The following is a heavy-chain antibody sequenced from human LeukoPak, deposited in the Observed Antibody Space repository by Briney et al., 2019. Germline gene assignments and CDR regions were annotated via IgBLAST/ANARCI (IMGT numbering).Heavy chain of an antibody. D-gene: IGHD3-22*01. CDR1: GFTFSNAW. V-gene: IGHV3-15*01. CDR3: TTAYYDSSGYYRGDY. CDR2: IKSRTDGGAT. J-gene: IGHJ4*02. Sequence: PGGSLRLSCAASGFTFSNAWMNWVRRAPAKGLEWVGRIKSRTDGGATDYTAPVTGRFTISRDDPKNTLYLQMNSLKTEDTAMYYCTTAYYDSSGYYRGDYWGQGTLVTVSS.